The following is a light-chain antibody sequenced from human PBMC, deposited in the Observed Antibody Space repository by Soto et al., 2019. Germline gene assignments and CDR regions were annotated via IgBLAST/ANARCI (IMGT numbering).Light chain of an antibody. V-gene: IGLV2-14*01. CDR3: CSYAGNRRV. Sequence: QSALTQPASVSGSPGQSITISCTGTSSDVGGYNYVSWYQQEPGKAPKLMIYEVNNRPSGVSIRFSGSKSGNTASLTISALPAEDEADYFCCSYAGNRRVFGGGTKLTVL. CDR1: SSDVGGYNY. CDR2: EVN. J-gene: IGLJ3*02.